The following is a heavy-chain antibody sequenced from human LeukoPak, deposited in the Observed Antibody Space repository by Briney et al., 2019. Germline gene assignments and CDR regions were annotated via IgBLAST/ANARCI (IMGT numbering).Heavy chain of an antibody. V-gene: IGHV3-64*01. CDR3: ARSGQSDAFDI. Sequence: GGSLGLSCAASGFTFSSDAMHWVRQAPGKGLEYVSAISSNGGSTYYANSVKGRFTISRDNSKNTLYLQMGSLRAEDMVVYYCARSGQSDAFDIWGQGTMVTVSS. CDR1: GFTFSSDA. CDR2: ISSNGGST. J-gene: IGHJ3*02.